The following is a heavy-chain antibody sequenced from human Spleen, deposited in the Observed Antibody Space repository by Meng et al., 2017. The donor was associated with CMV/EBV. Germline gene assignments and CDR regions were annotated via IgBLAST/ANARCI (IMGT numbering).Heavy chain of an antibody. D-gene: IGHD6-6*01. CDR2: IYYSGST. CDR1: GGSVSSGSYY. J-gene: IGHJ5*02. CDR3: ARNRKIAARPDGWFDP. V-gene: IGHV4-61*01. Sequence: GSLRLSCTVSGGSVSSGSYYWSWIRQPPGKGLEWIGYIYYSGSTNYNPSLKSRVTISVDTSKNQFSLKLSSVTAADTAVYYCARNRKIAARPDGWFDPWGQGTLVTVSS.